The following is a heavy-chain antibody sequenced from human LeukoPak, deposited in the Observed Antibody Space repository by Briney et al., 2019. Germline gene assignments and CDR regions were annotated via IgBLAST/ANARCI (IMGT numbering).Heavy chain of an antibody. V-gene: IGHV3-74*01. CDR2: IKSDGST. D-gene: IGHD3-22*01. CDR1: GFTLSTYW. Sequence: GGSLRLSCAASGFTLSTYWMHWVRQAPGKGLVWVSRIKSDGSTNYADSVKGRFTISGDNANNTLSLQMNSLRPEDTGVYYCARAPSEIGGYYPEYFRHWGQGTLVTVSS. J-gene: IGHJ1*01. CDR3: ARAPSEIGGYYPEYFRH.